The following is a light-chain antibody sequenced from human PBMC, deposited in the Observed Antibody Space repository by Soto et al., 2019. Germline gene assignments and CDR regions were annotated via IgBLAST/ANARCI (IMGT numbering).Light chain of an antibody. V-gene: IGLV2-14*01. Sequence: QSALTQPASVSGSPGQSITISCTGTSSDVGGYNHVSWYQHHPGKAPKLMIFEVSNRPSGVSNRFSGSKSGNTASLTISGLQAEDEADYYCNSYSKSSPYVFGTGTKLTV. CDR3: NSYSKSSPYV. J-gene: IGLJ1*01. CDR1: SSDVGGYNH. CDR2: EVS.